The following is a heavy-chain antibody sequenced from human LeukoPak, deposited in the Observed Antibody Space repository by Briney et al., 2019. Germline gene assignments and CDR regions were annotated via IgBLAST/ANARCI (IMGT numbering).Heavy chain of an antibody. Sequence: GRCLRLSRAASGFTVSSYETDWVRHAPGEGLEWVSYTTSSGSTIYYAASVKGRFTISRDTATNTLYLQRSSLRAEDTGVYYCARVRSGAYFYYWGEGALVTVSP. CDR1: GFTVSSYE. D-gene: IGHD3-10*01. CDR2: TTSSGSTI. CDR3: ARVRSGAYFYY. J-gene: IGHJ4*02. V-gene: IGHV3-48*03.